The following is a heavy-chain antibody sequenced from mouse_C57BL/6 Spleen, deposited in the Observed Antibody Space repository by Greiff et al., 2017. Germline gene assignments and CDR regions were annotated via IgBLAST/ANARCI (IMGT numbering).Heavy chain of an antibody. CDR3: ASGPQQLGRNFDY. Sequence: QVQLQQPGTELVKPGASVKLSCKASGYTFTSYWMHWVKQRPGQGLEWIGNINPSNGGTNYNEKFKSKATLTVDKSSSTAYMQLSSLTSEDSAVSYCASGPQQLGRNFDYWGQGTTLTVSS. J-gene: IGHJ2*01. CDR1: GYTFTSYW. D-gene: IGHD4-1*02. V-gene: IGHV1-53*01. CDR2: INPSNGGT.